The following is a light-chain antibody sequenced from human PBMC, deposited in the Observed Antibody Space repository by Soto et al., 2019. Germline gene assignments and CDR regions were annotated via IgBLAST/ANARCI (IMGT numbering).Light chain of an antibody. V-gene: IGLV1-44*01. J-gene: IGLJ2*01. CDR2: GNN. Sequence: QSVLTQPPSASGTPGQRVTISCSGSSSSIGTNTVNWYQQLPGTAPKLLMSGNNQRPSGVTDRFSGSKSGTSASLAISGLQSEDEADYYCAAWYDSLNGVVFGGGTQLTVL. CDR3: AAWYDSLNGVV. CDR1: SSSIGTNT.